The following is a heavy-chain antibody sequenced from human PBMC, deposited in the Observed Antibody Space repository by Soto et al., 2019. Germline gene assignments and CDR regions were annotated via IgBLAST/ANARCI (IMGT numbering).Heavy chain of an antibody. CDR3: ARVSDDIVLTSEW. CDR1: GFTFSSYS. J-gene: IGHJ4*02. V-gene: IGHV3-21*01. Sequence: LRLSCAASGFTFSSYSMNWVRQAPGKGLEWVSFISSSSSYIYYADSVKGRFTISRDNAKNSVYLQMNSLRAEDTAVYYCARVSDDIVLTSEWWGQGTLVTVSS. CDR2: ISSSSSYI. D-gene: IGHD2-8*01.